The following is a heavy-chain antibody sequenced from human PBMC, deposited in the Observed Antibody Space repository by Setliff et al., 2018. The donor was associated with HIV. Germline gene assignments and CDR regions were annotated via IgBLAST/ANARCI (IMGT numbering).Heavy chain of an antibody. J-gene: IGHJ4*03. V-gene: IGHV4-39*01. CDR2: IYHSGKT. Sequence: PSETLSLTCSVSGGSIDNNKYYWSWIRQPPGKGLEWTGSIYHSGKTYYNPSLKSRLTISVDTSKNQFSLRLSAVTAADSAIYYCAGLDSADYFVGVLNFWGQGARVTVSS. CDR3: AGLDSADYFVGVLNF. D-gene: IGHD3-22*01. CDR1: GGSIDNNKYY.